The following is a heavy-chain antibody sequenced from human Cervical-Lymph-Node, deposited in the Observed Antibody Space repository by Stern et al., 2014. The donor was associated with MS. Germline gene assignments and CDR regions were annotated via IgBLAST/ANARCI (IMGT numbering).Heavy chain of an antibody. CDR3: AREYVEASGVGYLYYGLDV. Sequence: VQLVQSGAEVKKPGASAKVSCKASGYTFINYYMHWVRQATGHGLEWMGIIHTLGGSTDYTQKFQGRLTMTRDTSTTTVSMELSGLRPEDTAVYYCAREYVEASGVGYLYYGLDVWGQGTTVIVSS. J-gene: IGHJ6*02. CDR1: GYTFINYY. CDR2: IHTLGGST. V-gene: IGHV1-46*01. D-gene: IGHD2-21*02.